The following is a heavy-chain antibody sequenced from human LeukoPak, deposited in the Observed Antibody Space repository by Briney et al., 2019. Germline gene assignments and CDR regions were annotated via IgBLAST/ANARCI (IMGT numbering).Heavy chain of an antibody. CDR3: ARDGDSGYNWKLYYMDV. CDR2: INTDGSST. Sequence: GGSLRLSCAASGFSFSSYWMHWVRQAPGKGLVWVSRINTDGSSTNYADSVKGRFTISRDNAKNTLYLEMNSLRVEDTAVYYCARDGDSGYNWKLYYMDVWGEGTTVTVSS. CDR1: GFSFSSYW. J-gene: IGHJ6*03. V-gene: IGHV3-74*01. D-gene: IGHD1-20*01.